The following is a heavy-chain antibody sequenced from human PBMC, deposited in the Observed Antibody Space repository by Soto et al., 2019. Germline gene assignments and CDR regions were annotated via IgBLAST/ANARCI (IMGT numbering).Heavy chain of an antibody. Sequence: GGSLRLSCTASGFTFGDYAMSWFRQAPGKGLEWVGFIRSKAYGGTTEYAASVKGRFTISRDDSKSIAYLQMNSLKTEDTAVYYCTRVPAAIYYYYGMDVWGQGTTVTVSS. J-gene: IGHJ6*02. CDR3: TRVPAAIYYYYGMDV. V-gene: IGHV3-49*03. D-gene: IGHD2-2*02. CDR1: GFTFGDYA. CDR2: IRSKAYGGTT.